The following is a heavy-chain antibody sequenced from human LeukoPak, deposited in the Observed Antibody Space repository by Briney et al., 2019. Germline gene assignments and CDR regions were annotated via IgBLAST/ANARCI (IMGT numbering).Heavy chain of an antibody. CDR3: ARMAEAAYDGDSARFDP. CDR2: IFSSGST. D-gene: IGHD4-23*01. V-gene: IGHV4-4*07. J-gene: IGHJ5*02. CDR1: GDSISSNY. Sequence: SETLSLTCTVSGDSISSNYWNWVRQPAGKGLEWIGRIFSSGSTSYNPSLTSRVTMSIDTSKNQFYLRLSSMTAADTAMYYCARMAEAAYDGDSARFDPWGQGTLVTVSS.